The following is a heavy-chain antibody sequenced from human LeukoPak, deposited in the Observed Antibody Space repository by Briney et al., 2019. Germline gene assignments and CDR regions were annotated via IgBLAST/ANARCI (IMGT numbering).Heavy chain of an antibody. CDR2: INPNSGGT. D-gene: IGHD3-22*01. J-gene: IGHJ4*02. V-gene: IGHV1-2*02. Sequence: ASVKVSCKASGYTFTSYAMNWVRQAPGQGLEWMGWINPNSGGTNYAQKFQGRVTMTRDTSISTAYMELSRLRSDDTAVYYCARRGASSGYYNFDYWGQGTLVTVSS. CDR1: GYTFTSYA. CDR3: ARRGASSGYYNFDY.